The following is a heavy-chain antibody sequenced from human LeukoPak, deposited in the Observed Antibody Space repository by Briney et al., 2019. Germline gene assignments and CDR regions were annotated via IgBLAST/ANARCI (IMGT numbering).Heavy chain of an antibody. CDR2: MNPNSGNT. V-gene: IGHV1-8*02. J-gene: IGHJ4*02. Sequence: ASVKVSCKASGYTFTSYAINWVRQASGQGLEWMGWMNPNSGNTGYAQKFQGRVTMTRNTSISTAYMELSSLRSEDTAVYYCARDGDYGPFTDYWGQGTLVTVSS. D-gene: IGHD4-17*01. CDR3: ARDGDYGPFTDY. CDR1: GYTFTSYA.